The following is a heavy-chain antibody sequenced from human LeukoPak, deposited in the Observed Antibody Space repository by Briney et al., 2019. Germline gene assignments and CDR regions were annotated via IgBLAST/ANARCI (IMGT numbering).Heavy chain of an antibody. V-gene: IGHV3-30-3*01. J-gene: IGHJ5*02. Sequence: PGGSLRLSCAASGFTFSSYAMHWVRQAPGKGLEWVAVISYDGSNKYYADSVKGRFTISRDNSKNTLYLQMNSLRAEDTAVYYCARGPYYYDSSGYQRFDPWGQGTLVTVSS. D-gene: IGHD3-22*01. CDR3: ARGPYYYDSSGYQRFDP. CDR1: GFTFSSYA. CDR2: ISYDGSNK.